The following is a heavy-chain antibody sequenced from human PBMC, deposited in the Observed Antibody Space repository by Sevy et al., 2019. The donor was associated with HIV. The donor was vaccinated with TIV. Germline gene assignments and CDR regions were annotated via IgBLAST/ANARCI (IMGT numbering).Heavy chain of an antibody. D-gene: IGHD3-9*01. CDR2: ISGSGGST. CDR3: AKSYHVLRYFDCSPTRYFDY. J-gene: IGHJ4*02. V-gene: IGHV3-23*01. Sequence: GGSLRLSCAASGFTFSSYAMSWVRQAPGKGLEWVSAISGSGGSTYYADSSNGRFTISRAKSKNTLYLQMNSLRAEDTAVYYSAKSYHVLRYFDCSPTRYFDYWGQGTLVTVSS. CDR1: GFTFSSYA.